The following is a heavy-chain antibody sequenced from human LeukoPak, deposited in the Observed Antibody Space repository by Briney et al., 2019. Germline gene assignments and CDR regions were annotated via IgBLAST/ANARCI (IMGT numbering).Heavy chain of an antibody. V-gene: IGHV3-30*09. CDR1: GFAFSSYA. J-gene: IGHJ3*02. CDR2: ISYDGRNK. CDR3: TKILRDMSTGDAFDI. D-gene: IGHD5/OR15-5a*01. Sequence: GGSLRLSCAASGFAFSSYAMHWVRQAPGKGPEWVAVISYDGRNKYYADSVKGRFAISRDTSNHTLFLQMNSLRAEDTAVYHCTKILRDMSTGDAFDIWGQGTMVTVSS.